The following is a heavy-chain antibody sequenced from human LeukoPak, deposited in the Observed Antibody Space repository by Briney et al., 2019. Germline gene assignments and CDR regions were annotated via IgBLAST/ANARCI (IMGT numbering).Heavy chain of an antibody. CDR3: TTGAYDILTGYYDWYFDL. J-gene: IGHJ2*01. V-gene: IGHV3-15*01. CDR1: GFTFNDAW. D-gene: IGHD3-9*01. Sequence: GGSLRLSCAASGFTFNDAWMSWVRQAPGKGLEWVGRIKSNTDGGTTDYAAPVKGRFTISRDDSKNTLYLQMNSLKTEDTAVYYCTTGAYDILTGYYDWYFDLWGRGTLVTVSS. CDR2: IKSNTDGGTT.